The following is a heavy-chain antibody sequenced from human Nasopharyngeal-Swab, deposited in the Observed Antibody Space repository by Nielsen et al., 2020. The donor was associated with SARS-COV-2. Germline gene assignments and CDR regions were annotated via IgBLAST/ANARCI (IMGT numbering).Heavy chain of an antibody. J-gene: IGHJ3*02. Sequence: SETLSLTCSVSGGSNSSGDYYWSWIRQPPGKGLEWIGYIYSSANTYYNPSLKSRVNMSVDMSKNQFPLKLSSVTAADTAVYYCAREVASANKNAFDIWGQGTMVTVSS. CDR1: GGSNSSGDYY. CDR3: AREVASANKNAFDI. CDR2: IYSSANT. V-gene: IGHV4-30-4*01. D-gene: IGHD2/OR15-2a*01.